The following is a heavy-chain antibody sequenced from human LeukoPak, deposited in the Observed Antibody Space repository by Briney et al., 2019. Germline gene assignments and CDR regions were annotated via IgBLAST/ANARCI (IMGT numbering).Heavy chain of an antibody. CDR1: GYTFTGYY. CDR2: INPNSGGT. Sequence: ASVKVSCKASGYTFTGYYMHWARQAPGQGLEWMGWINPNSGGTNYAQKFQGRVTMTRDTSISTAYMELSRLRSDDTAVYYCARSTPPYYYGSGTEGDAFDIWGQGTMVTVSS. D-gene: IGHD3-10*01. CDR3: ARSTPPYYYGSGTEGDAFDI. V-gene: IGHV1-2*02. J-gene: IGHJ3*02.